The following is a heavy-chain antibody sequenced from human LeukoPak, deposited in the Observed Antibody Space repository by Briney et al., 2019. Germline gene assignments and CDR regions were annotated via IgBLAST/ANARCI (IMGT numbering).Heavy chain of an antibody. CDR3: ACGIYDSSGYYEVSLDY. V-gene: IGHV1-2*02. CDR2: INPNSGGT. J-gene: IGHJ4*02. CDR1: GYTFTGYY. Sequence: ASVKVSCKASGYTFTGYYMHWVRQAPGQGLEWMGWINPNSGGTNYAQKFQGRVTMTRDTSISTAYMELSRLRSDDTAVYYCACGIYDSSGYYEVSLDYWGQGTLVTVSS. D-gene: IGHD3-22*01.